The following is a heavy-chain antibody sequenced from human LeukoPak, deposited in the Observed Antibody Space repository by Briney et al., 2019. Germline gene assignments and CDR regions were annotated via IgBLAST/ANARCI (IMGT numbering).Heavy chain of an antibody. CDR2: INHSGST. CDR1: GGSFSGYY. J-gene: IGHJ5*02. Sequence: PSETLSLTCAVYGGSFSGYYWSWIRQPPRKGLEWIGEINHSGSTNYNPSLKSRVTISVDTSKNQFSLKLSSATAADTAVYYCARYYDFWSGRHNWFDPWGQGTLVTVSS. D-gene: IGHD3-3*01. V-gene: IGHV4-34*01. CDR3: ARYYDFWSGRHNWFDP.